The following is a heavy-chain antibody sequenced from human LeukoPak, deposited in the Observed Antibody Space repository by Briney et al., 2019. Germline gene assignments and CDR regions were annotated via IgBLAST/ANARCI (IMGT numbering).Heavy chain of an antibody. D-gene: IGHD4-17*01. V-gene: IGHV4-38-2*02. CDR2: IYHSGST. Sequence: SETLSLTCTVSGYSISSGYYWGWIRQPPGKGLEWIGSIYHSGSTYYNPSLKSRVTISVDTSKNQFSLKLSSVTAADTAVYYCARVNYGDYLPSFDYWGQGTLVTASS. J-gene: IGHJ4*02. CDR3: ARVNYGDYLPSFDY. CDR1: GYSISSGYY.